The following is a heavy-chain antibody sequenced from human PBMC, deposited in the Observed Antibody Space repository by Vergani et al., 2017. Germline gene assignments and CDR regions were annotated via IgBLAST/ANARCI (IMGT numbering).Heavy chain of an antibody. CDR1: GFTFSSYS. V-gene: IGHV3-21*01. CDR2: ISSSSSYI. J-gene: IGHJ6*02. D-gene: IGHD3-22*01. CDR3: ARARPSNFDYYDSSGYYYVAYYGMDV. Sequence: EVQLVESGGGLVKPGGSLRLSCAASGFTFSSYSMNWVRQAPGKGLDWVSSISSSSSYIYYADSVKGRFTISRDNAKNSLYLQMNSLRAEDTAVYYCARARPSNFDYYDSSGYYYVAYYGMDVWGQGTTVTVSS.